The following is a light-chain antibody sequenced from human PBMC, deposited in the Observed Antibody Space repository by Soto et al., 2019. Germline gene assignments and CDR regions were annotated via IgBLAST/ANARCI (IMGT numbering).Light chain of an antibody. CDR1: QDISKY. V-gene: IGKV1-33*01. Sequence: DLQMTQSASSLPASVGDTVTISCQASQDISKYLNWFQQKPGKAPKLLIYDVFNVETGVPSRFRGRGSGTDFTLIISNPQPEDFATYYCQQYDQLPITFGGGTKVDI. CDR2: DVF. CDR3: QQYDQLPIT. J-gene: IGKJ4*01.